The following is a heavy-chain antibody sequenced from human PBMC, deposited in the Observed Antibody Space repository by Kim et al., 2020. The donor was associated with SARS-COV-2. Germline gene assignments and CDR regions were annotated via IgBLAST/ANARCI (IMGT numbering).Heavy chain of an antibody. V-gene: IGHV3-30*04. D-gene: IGHD3-10*01. CDR1: GFTFSSYA. Sequence: GGSLRLSCAASGFTFSSYAMHWVRQAPGKGLEWVAVISYDGSNKYYADSVKGRFTISRDNSKNTLYLQMNSLRAEDTAVYYCARDLKILWFGELFYYGMDVWGQGTTVTVSS. CDR3: ARDLKILWFGELFYYGMDV. CDR2: ISYDGSNK. J-gene: IGHJ6*02.